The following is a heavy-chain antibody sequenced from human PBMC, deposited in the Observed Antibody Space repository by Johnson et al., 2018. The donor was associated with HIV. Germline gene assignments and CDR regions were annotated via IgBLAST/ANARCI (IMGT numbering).Heavy chain of an antibody. CDR2: ITSHGGST. V-gene: IGHV3-64*01. CDR3: ARDVASVYGSGDHAFDI. Sequence: VQLVQSGGGLVQPVGSLRLSCAASGFIFSSYAMHCIRQAPGKGLQYVSAITSHGGSTYYANSVKGRFTIPRDNSRNTLYLQMGRLRVEDMAVYYCARDVASVYGSGDHAFDIWGQGTMVTVSS. CDR1: GFIFSSYA. D-gene: IGHD3-10*01. J-gene: IGHJ3*02.